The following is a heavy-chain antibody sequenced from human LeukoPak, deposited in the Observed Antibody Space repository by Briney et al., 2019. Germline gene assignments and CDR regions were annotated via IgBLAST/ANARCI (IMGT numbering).Heavy chain of an antibody. V-gene: IGHV1-3*01. CDR1: GYTFTSYA. D-gene: IGHD2-2*01. J-gene: IGHJ4*02. CDR3: ARGGVLVPAVNAGIDY. Sequence: ASVKVSCKASGYTFTSYAMHWVRQAPGQRLEWMGWINAGNSNTKYSQKFQGRVTITRDTSASTAYMELSSLRSEDTAVYYCARGGVLVPAVNAGIDYWGQGTLVTVSS. CDR2: INAGNSNT.